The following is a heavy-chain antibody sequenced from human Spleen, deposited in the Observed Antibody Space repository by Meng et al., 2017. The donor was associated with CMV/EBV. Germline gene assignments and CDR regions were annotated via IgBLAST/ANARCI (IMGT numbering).Heavy chain of an antibody. V-gene: IGHV6-1*01. CDR2: TSYRSTWYN. CDR1: GASVSSSTAA. Sequence: LRLSCAISGASVSSSTAAWNWIRQSPSRGLEWMGRTSYRSTWYNEYALSVRSRITINPDTSTNQFSLHLNSVTPEDTAVYYCARDDWGCFDYWGQGTRVTVSS. J-gene: IGHJ4*02. CDR3: ARDDWGCFDY. D-gene: IGHD2-8*02.